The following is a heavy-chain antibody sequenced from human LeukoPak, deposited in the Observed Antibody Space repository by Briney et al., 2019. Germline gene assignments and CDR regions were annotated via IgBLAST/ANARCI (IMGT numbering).Heavy chain of an antibody. CDR2: IKQDGSEK. CDR1: GFTFSSYW. J-gene: IGHJ6*02. Sequence: PGGSLRLSCAASGFTFSSYWMSWVRQAPGKGLEWVANIKQDGSEKYYVDSVKGRFTISRDNAKNSLYLQMNSLRAEDMAVYYCARDRGGGSYYYYYGMDVWGQGTTVTVSS. V-gene: IGHV3-7*01. D-gene: IGHD2-15*01. CDR3: ARDRGGGSYYYYYGMDV.